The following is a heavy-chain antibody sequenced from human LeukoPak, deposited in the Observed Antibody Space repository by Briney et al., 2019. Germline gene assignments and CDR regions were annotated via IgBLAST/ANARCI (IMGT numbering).Heavy chain of an antibody. CDR1: GYTFTSYG. V-gene: IGHV1-18*01. D-gene: IGHD4-17*01. J-gene: IGHJ4*02. CDR3: ARAPYYGDSYAYYFDT. Sequence: GASVKVSCKASGYTFTSYGISWVRQAPGQGLEWMGWISAYNGNTNYAQKLQGRVTITTDTSTSTAYMELRSLRSDDTAVYYCARAPYYGDSYAYYFDTGGKGPLVTVS. CDR2: ISAYNGNT.